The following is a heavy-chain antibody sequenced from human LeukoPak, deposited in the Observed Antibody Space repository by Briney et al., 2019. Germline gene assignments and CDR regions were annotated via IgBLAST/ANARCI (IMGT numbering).Heavy chain of an antibody. Sequence: GGSLRLSCAASGFTFSSYGMHWVRQAPGKGLEWVAVISYDGNNKYYADSVKGRFAISRDNSKNTLYLQMNSLRPEDTAVYYCAKDLTYYYDISGSYYGYYFDYWGQGTLVTVSS. D-gene: IGHD3-22*01. CDR1: GFTFSSYG. CDR3: AKDLTYYYDISGSYYGYYFDY. J-gene: IGHJ4*02. V-gene: IGHV3-30*18. CDR2: ISYDGNNK.